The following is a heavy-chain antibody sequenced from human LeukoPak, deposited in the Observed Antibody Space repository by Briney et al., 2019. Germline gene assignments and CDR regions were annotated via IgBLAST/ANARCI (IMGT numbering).Heavy chain of an antibody. Sequence: GGSLRLSCAVSGITLSNYGMSWVRQAPGKGLEWVAGISDSGGSTNYADPVKGRFTISRDNAKNTLYLQMNSLRAEDTAVYFCAKRGVVIRVILVGFHKQVYYFDSWGQGALVTVSS. CDR2: ISDSGGST. J-gene: IGHJ4*02. CDR1: GITLSNYG. D-gene: IGHD3-10*01. CDR3: AKRGVVIRVILVGFHKQVYYFDS. V-gene: IGHV3-23*01.